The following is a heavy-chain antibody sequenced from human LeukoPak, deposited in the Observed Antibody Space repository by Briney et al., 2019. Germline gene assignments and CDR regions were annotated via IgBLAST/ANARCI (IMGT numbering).Heavy chain of an antibody. V-gene: IGHV3-53*01. D-gene: IGHD3-22*01. Sequence: GGSLRLSCAASGFTVSSNYMSWVRQAPGKGLEWVSVIYSGGSTYYADSVKGRFTISRDNSKNTLYLRMNSLRAEDTAVYYCARVDYDSSGYYWGGSFDYWGQGTLATVSS. J-gene: IGHJ4*02. CDR2: IYSGGST. CDR1: GFTVSSNY. CDR3: ARVDYDSSGYYWGGSFDY.